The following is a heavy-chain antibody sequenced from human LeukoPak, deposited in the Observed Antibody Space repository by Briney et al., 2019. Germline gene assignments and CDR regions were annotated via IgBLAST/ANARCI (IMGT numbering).Heavy chain of an antibody. CDR3: AGIGGDFWSGVNWFDP. CDR2: IIPIFGTA. CDR1: GGTFSSYA. J-gene: IGHJ5*02. D-gene: IGHD3-3*01. Sequence: SVKVSCKASGGTFSSYAISWVRQAPGQGLEWMGGIIPIFGTANYAKKFQGRVTITADESTSTAYMELSSLRSEDTAVYYCAGIGGDFWSGVNWFDPWGQGTLVTVSS. V-gene: IGHV1-69*01.